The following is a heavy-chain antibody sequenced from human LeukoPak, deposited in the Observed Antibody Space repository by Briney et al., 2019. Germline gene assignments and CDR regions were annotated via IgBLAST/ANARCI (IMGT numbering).Heavy chain of an antibody. CDR1: GGTFSSYA. CDR3: AKNIES. CDR2: ISSGSSYI. J-gene: IGHJ5*02. Sequence: SCKASGGTFSSYAISWVRQAPGKGLEWVSSISSGSSYIYYADSVKGRFTISRDNAKNSLYLQMNSLRAEDTAVYYCAKNIESWGQGTLVTVSS. V-gene: IGHV3-21*01. D-gene: IGHD5-12*01.